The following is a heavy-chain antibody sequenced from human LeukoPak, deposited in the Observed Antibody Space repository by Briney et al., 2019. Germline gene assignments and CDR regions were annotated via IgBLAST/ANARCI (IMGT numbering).Heavy chain of an antibody. CDR2: INPSGGST. V-gene: IGHV1-46*01. D-gene: IGHD5-12*01. J-gene: IGHJ5*02. CDR3: ARAGGPRGYRGYDL. Sequence: ASVKVSCKASGYTFTSYYMHWVRQAPGQGLEWMGIINPSGGSTSYAQKLQGRVTMTTDTSTSTAYMELRSLRSDDTAVYYCARAGGPRGYRGYDLWGQGTLVTVSS. CDR1: GYTFTSYY.